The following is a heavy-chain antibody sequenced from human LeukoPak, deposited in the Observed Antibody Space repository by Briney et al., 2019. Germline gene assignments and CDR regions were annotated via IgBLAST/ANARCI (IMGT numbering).Heavy chain of an antibody. D-gene: IGHD6-19*01. CDR3: ARYFDLRYSSGWYSLDY. CDR1: GFTFSSYS. Sequence: PGGSLRLSCAASGFTFSSYSMNWVRQAPGKGLEWVSYISSSSSTIYYADSVKGRFTISRDNAKNSLYLQMNSLRAEDTAVYYCARYFDLRYSSGWYSLDYWGQGTLVTVSS. J-gene: IGHJ4*02. V-gene: IGHV3-48*01. CDR2: ISSSSSTI.